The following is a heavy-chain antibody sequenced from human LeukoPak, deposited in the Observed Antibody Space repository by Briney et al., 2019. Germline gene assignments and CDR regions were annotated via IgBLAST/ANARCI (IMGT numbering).Heavy chain of an antibody. CDR1: GFTFDDCA. V-gene: IGHV3-9*01. J-gene: IGHJ4*02. CDR2: ISWNSGSI. CDR3: AKDISYSTWGEFDY. D-gene: IGHD6-13*01. Sequence: PGGSLRLSCAASGFTFDDCAMHWVRQAPGKGLEWVSGISWNSGSIGYADSVKGRFTISRDNAKNSLYLQMNSLRAEDTALYYCAKDISYSTWGEFDYWGQGTLVTVSS.